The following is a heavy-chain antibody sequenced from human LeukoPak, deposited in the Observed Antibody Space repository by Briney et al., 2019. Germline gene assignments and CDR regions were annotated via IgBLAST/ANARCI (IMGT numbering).Heavy chain of an antibody. Sequence: SETLSLTCTVSGGSISSYYWSWIRQPPGKGLEWIGYIYYSGSTNYNPSLKSRVTISVDTSKNQFSLKLSSVTAADTAVYYCARLDIVVVPAQQVPYYYGMDVWGQGTTVTVSS. CDR1: GGSISSYY. D-gene: IGHD2-2*03. CDR2: IYYSGST. J-gene: IGHJ6*02. V-gene: IGHV4-59*01. CDR3: ARLDIVVVPAQQVPYYYGMDV.